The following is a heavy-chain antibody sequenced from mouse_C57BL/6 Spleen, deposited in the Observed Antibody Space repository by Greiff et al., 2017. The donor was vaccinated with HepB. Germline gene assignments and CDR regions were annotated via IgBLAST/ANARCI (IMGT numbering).Heavy chain of an antibody. J-gene: IGHJ2*01. V-gene: IGHV1-76*01. CDR3: ARNRPYFDY. CDR1: GYTFTDYY. Sequence: VQLQQSGAELVRPGASVKLSCKASGYTFTDYYINWVKQRPGQGLEWIARIYPGSGNTYYNEKFKGKATLTAEKSSSTAYMQLSSLTSEDSAVYFCARNRPYFDYWGQGTTLTVSS. CDR2: IYPGSGNT.